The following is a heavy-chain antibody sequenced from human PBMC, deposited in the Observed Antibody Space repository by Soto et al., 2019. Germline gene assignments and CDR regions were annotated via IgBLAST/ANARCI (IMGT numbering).Heavy chain of an antibody. CDR2: IMPIFRTP. J-gene: IGHJ6*02. V-gene: IGHV1-69*12. CDR3: ARDNDRPQLGGNYYYILDV. Sequence: QVQLEQSGAEVKKPGPSVKVSCKASGGTFRNSAISWVRQAPGQGLEWMGGIMPIFRTPDYAQKFKGRVTITADESTNTAYMELSGLRSDDTAVYYCARDNDRPQLGGNYYYILDVWGHGTTVTVSS. CDR1: GGTFRNSA. D-gene: IGHD1-1*01.